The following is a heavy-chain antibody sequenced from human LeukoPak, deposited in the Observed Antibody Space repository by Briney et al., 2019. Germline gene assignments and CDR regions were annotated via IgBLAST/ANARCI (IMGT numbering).Heavy chain of an antibody. V-gene: IGHV1-2*02. D-gene: IGHD3-3*01. CDR3: ARIGTNDFWSGYYFPEVGL. CDR2: INPNSGGT. Sequence: ASVKVSCKASGYTFTGYYMHWVRQAPGQGLEWMGWINPNSGGTNYAQKFQGRVTMTRDTSISTAYMELSRLRSDDTAVYYCARIGTNDFWSGYYFPEVGLWGQGTLVTVSS. CDR1: GYTFTGYY. J-gene: IGHJ5*02.